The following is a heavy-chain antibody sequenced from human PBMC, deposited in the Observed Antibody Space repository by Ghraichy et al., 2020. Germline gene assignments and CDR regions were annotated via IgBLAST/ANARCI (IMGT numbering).Heavy chain of an antibody. Sequence: LSLTCTVSGGSITYYYWSWIRQPPGKGLEWIGSIYYSGTTYYNPSLKSRVTMSVDTSKNQFSLKLTSVTAADTAVYYCARENRQPDYWGQGTLVTVSS. CDR2: IYYSGTT. V-gene: IGHV4-39*02. CDR3: ARENRQPDY. J-gene: IGHJ4*02. CDR1: GGSITYYY. D-gene: IGHD5-18*01.